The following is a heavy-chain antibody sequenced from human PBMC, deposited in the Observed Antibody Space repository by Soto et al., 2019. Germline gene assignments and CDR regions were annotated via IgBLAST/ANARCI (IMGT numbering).Heavy chain of an antibody. CDR1: GFAFTNFE. CDR3: VKGGWLDD. CDR2: ISVSGGET. J-gene: IGHJ4*02. V-gene: IGHV3-23*01. D-gene: IGHD6-19*01. Sequence: EVQLLESGGGLVQPGGSRRLSCTASGFAFTNFEMSWARQASGKGLEWVSFISVSGGETHYADSVKGRFTISRDNSKNTLYLQMNSLRVEDMAVYYCVKGGWLDDWGQGTLVTVS.